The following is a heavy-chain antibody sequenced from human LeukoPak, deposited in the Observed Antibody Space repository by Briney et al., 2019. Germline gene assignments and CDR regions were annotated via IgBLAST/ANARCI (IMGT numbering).Heavy chain of an antibody. CDR2: IYYSGST. V-gene: IGHV4-59*08. CDR3: ARHLYGDYRFDY. Sequence: SETLSLTCTVSGGSISSHYWSWIRQPPGKGLEWIGYIYYSGSTNYNPSLKSRVTISVDTSKNQFSLKLSSVTAADTAVYYCARHLYGDYRFDYWDQGTLVTVSS. CDR1: GGSISSHY. D-gene: IGHD4-17*01. J-gene: IGHJ4*02.